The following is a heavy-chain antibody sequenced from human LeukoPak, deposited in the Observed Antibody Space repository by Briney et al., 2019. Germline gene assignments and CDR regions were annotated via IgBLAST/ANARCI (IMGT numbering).Heavy chain of an antibody. CDR3: ARGRNKYQLLYRNWFDP. Sequence: SETLSLTCAVYGGSFSGYNWSWIRQPPGKGLKWIGEINHSGSTNYNPSLKSRVTIPVDTSKNQCSLKLSSVTAADTAVYYCARGRNKYQLLYRNWFDPWGQGTLVTVSS. CDR2: INHSGST. D-gene: IGHD2-2*02. V-gene: IGHV4-34*01. CDR1: GGSFSGYN. J-gene: IGHJ5*02.